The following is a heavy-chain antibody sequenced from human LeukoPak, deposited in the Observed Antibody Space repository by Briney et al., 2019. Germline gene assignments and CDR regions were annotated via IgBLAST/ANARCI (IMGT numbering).Heavy chain of an antibody. CDR1: GFTFSSYS. V-gene: IGHV3-21*01. J-gene: IGHJ4*02. CDR3: ARGGYSMRGRSDY. Sequence: PGRSLRLSCAASGFTFSSYSMNWVRQAPGKGLEWVSSISSSSSYIYYADSVRGRFTISRDNAKNSLYLQMNSLRAEDTAVYYCARGGYSMRGRSDYWGQGTLVTVSS. CDR2: ISSSSSYI. D-gene: IGHD5-18*01.